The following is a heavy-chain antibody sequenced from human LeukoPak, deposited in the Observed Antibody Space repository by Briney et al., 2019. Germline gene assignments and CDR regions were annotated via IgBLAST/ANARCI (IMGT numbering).Heavy chain of an antibody. Sequence: PGGSLRLSCAASGFTFSNYAMSWVRQAPGKGLEWVSAVYGRDTSTYYTDSVKGRFTISRDNPKNTLYLQMNSLSAEDTAIYYCAKWGDYDVLTGYYDSDYWGQGTLVTVSS. CDR1: GFTFSNYA. CDR3: AKWGDYDVLTGYYDSDY. J-gene: IGHJ4*02. D-gene: IGHD3-9*01. CDR2: VYGRDTST. V-gene: IGHV3-23*01.